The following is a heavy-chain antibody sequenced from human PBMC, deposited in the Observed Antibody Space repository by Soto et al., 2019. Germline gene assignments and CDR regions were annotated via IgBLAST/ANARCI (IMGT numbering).Heavy chain of an antibody. D-gene: IGHD1-7*01. CDR3: ARDKVSGTTTFDY. CDR2: IWYDGSNK. CDR1: GFTFSSYG. J-gene: IGHJ4*02. V-gene: IGHV3-33*01. Sequence: GGSLRLSCAASGFTFSSYGMHWVRQAPGKGLEWVAVIWYDGSNKYYADSVKGRFTISRDNSKNTLYLQMNSLRAEDTAVYYCARDKVSGTTTFDYSGQGPLVTVSS.